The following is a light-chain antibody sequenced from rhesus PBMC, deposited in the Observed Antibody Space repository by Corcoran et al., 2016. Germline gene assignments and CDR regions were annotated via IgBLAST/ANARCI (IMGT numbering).Light chain of an antibody. J-gene: IGLJ1*01. V-gene: IGLV2-38*01. CDR3: GSYRSGSTYI. Sequence: QSALTQPPSVSKSLGQSVTISCTGTSSDIGGYNGVSWYQQHPGTAPRLLIYEVSKRPSGVSDRFSGSKSGNTASLTISGLQAEDEADYYCGSYRSGSTYIFGAGTLLTVL. CDR1: SSDIGGYNG. CDR2: EVS.